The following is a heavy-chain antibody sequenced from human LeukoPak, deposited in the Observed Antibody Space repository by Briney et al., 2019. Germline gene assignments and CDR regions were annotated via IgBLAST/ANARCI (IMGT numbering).Heavy chain of an antibody. CDR2: INSNSGGT. Sequence: GASVKVSCKASGYTFTGYYMHWVRQAPGQGLEWMGWINSNSGGTNYAQKFQGRVTMTRDTSISTAYMELSRLRSDDTAVYYCARVGCSSTSCSFDYWGQGTLVTVSS. V-gene: IGHV1-2*02. J-gene: IGHJ4*02. D-gene: IGHD2-2*01. CDR1: GYTFTGYY. CDR3: ARVGCSSTSCSFDY.